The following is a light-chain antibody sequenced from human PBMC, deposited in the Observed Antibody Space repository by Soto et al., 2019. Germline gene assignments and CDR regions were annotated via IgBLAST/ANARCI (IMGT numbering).Light chain of an antibody. V-gene: IGLV2-14*03. CDR2: DVS. J-gene: IGLJ1*01. Sequence: QSALTQPASVSGSPGQSITISCTGTSSDVGAYDYVSWYQQHPAKVPKLMIYDVSNRPSGVSDRFSGSKSGNTASLTISGLQAEDEADYYCYSYASSSSYVFGTGTKVTVL. CDR3: YSYASSSSYV. CDR1: SSDVGAYDY.